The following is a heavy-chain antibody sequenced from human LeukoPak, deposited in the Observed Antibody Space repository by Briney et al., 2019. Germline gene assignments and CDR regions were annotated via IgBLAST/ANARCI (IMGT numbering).Heavy chain of an antibody. V-gene: IGHV3-20*04. CDR3: ARVVLGDDYVWGSYRSWAFDI. CDR2: INWNGGST. CDR1: GFTFDDYG. D-gene: IGHD3-16*02. Sequence: GGSLRLSCAASGFTFDDYGMSWVRQAPGKGLEWVSGINWNGGSTGYADSVKGRFTISRDNAKNSLYLQMNSLRAEDTALYYCARVVLGDDYVWGSYRSWAFDIWGQGTMVTVSS. J-gene: IGHJ3*02.